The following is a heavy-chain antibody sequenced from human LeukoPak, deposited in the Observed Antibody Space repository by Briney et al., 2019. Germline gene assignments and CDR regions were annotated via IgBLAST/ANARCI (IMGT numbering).Heavy chain of an antibody. V-gene: IGHV4-4*07. J-gene: IGHJ5*02. Sequence: SETLSLTCTVSGGSISSYYWSWIRQPAGKGLEWIGRIYTSGSTNYNPSLKSRVTMSVDTSKNQFSLKLSSVTAADTAVYYCASVGAAAIGVNWFDPWGQGTLVTVSS. CDR1: GGSISSYY. CDR2: IYTSGST. D-gene: IGHD6-13*01. CDR3: ASVGAAAIGVNWFDP.